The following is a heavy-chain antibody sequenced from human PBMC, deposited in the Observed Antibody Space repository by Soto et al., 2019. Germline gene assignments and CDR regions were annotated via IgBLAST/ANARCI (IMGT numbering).Heavy chain of an antibody. Sequence: QVQLVQSGAEVRRPGASVKVACKASGYTFTSYDINWVRQAPGQGLEWMGWMSPNSGDRGYAQKFQGRVTMTRDTSITTAYMELSSLRSEDTAVYYCARGWDEYSSSLTANWFDRWGQGTLVTVSS. CDR3: ARGWDEYSSSLTANWFDR. CDR2: MSPNSGDR. J-gene: IGHJ5*02. CDR1: GYTFTSYD. V-gene: IGHV1-8*01. D-gene: IGHD6-6*01.